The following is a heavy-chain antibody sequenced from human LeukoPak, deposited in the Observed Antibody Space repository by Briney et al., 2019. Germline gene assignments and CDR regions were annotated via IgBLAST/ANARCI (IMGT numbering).Heavy chain of an antibody. CDR3: ASTGLEARYSYFDN. Sequence: PGGSLRLSCAASGFTFSRYWMSWVRQAPGKGLQWVANIKQGGSEKYYVDSVKGRFTISRDNAKNSLYLQMNSLRAEDTAVYYCASTGLEARYSYFDNWGQGTLATVSS. J-gene: IGHJ4*02. V-gene: IGHV3-7*05. CDR2: IKQGGSEK. D-gene: IGHD5-12*01. CDR1: GFTFSRYW.